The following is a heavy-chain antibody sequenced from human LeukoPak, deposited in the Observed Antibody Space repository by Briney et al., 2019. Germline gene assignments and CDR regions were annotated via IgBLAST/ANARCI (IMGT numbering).Heavy chain of an antibody. D-gene: IGHD5-12*01. CDR1: GFTVSSNY. J-gene: IGHJ3*02. CDR2: IYSGGST. CDR3: ARDFGYGAFDI. V-gene: IGHV3-66*01. Sequence: GGSLRLSCAASGFTVSSNYMSWVRQAPGKGLEWVSVIYSGGSTYYADSVKGRFTISRDNAKNSVYLQMDSLRSEDTAVYYCARDFGYGAFDIWGQGTMVTVSS.